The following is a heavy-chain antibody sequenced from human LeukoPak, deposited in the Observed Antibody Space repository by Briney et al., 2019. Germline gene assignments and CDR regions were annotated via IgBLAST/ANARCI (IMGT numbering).Heavy chain of an antibody. CDR2: IRYDGSNK. D-gene: IGHD5-18*01. V-gene: IGHV3-30*02. Sequence: GGSLRLSCAAPGFTLSSYGMHWVRQAPGKGLEWVAFIRYDGSNKYYADSVKGRFTISRDNSKNTLYLQMNSLRAEDTAVYYCVRLRYTYGKNFDCWGQGTLVTVSS. J-gene: IGHJ4*02. CDR3: VRLRYTYGKNFDC. CDR1: GFTLSSYG.